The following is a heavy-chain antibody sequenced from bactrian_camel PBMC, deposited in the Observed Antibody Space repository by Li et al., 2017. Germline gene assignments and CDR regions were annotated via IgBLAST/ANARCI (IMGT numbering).Heavy chain of an antibody. CDR2: INASGRST. D-gene: IGHD7*01. CDR1: GYTYSSNC. V-gene: IGHV3S1*01. Sequence: HVQLVESGRGSVQAGGSLRLSCAASGYTYSSNCMGWFRQAPGKRLEWLSSINASGRSTYYADSVKGRFTISLNNTKKALYLQMSNLKAEDTAQYYCAADSLW.